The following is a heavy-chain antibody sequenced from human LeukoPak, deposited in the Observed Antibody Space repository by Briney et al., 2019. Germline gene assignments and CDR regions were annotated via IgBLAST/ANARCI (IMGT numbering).Heavy chain of an antibody. CDR3: ARAGWLYFDY. Sequence: PSETLSLTCAVYGGSFSGYYWSWIRQPPGKGLEWIGEINHSGSTNYNPSLKSRVTISVDTSKNQFSLKLSSVTAADTVVYYCARAGWLYFDYWGQGTLVTVSS. V-gene: IGHV4-34*01. CDR2: INHSGST. CDR1: GGSFSGYY. J-gene: IGHJ4*02. D-gene: IGHD5-12*01.